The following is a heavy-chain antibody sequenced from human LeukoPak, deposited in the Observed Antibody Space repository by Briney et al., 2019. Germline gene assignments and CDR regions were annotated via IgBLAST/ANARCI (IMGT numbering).Heavy chain of an antibody. V-gene: IGHV1-69*13. CDR1: GGTFSNYP. CDR3: ARGFPYLVAGNYYYYMDV. CDR2: IIPIFGTA. D-gene: IGHD6-19*01. J-gene: IGHJ6*03. Sequence: SVTVSCKTSGGTFSNYPITWVRQAPGQGLEWMGGIIPIFGTANYAQKFQGRVTITADESASTAYMELSSLRSEDTAVYYCARGFPYLVAGNYYYYMDVWGKGTTVTVSS.